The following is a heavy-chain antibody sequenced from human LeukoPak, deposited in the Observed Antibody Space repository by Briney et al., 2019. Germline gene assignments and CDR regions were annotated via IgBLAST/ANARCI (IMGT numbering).Heavy chain of an antibody. D-gene: IGHD1-7*01. CDR3: ARVLTTNYAFDY. V-gene: IGHV4-30-4*01. CDR2: IYYSGST. CDR1: GGSISSGDYY. J-gene: IGHJ4*02. Sequence: SETPSLTCTVSGGSISSGDYYWSWIRQPPGKGLEWIGYIYYSGSTYYNPSLKSRVTISVDTSKNQFSLKLSSVTAADTAVYYCARVLTTNYAFDYWGQGTLGTVSS.